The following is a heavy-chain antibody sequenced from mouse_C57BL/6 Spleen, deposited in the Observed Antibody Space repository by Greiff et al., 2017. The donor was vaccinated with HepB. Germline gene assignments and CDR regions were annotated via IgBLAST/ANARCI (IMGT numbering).Heavy chain of an antibody. CDR1: GYTFTYYY. Sequence: VQLQQSGPELVKPGASVKISCKASGYTFTYYYMNWVKQSHGKSLEWIGDINPNNGGTSYNQKFKGKATLTVDKSSSTAYMELRSLTSEDSAVYYCARGAYDGYPYWYFDVWGTGTTVTVSS. CDR3: ARGAYDGYPYWYFDV. D-gene: IGHD2-3*01. J-gene: IGHJ1*03. V-gene: IGHV1-26*01. CDR2: INPNNGGT.